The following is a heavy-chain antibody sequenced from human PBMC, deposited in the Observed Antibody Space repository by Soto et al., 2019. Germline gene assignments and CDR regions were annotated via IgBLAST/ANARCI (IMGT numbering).Heavy chain of an antibody. D-gene: IGHD6-13*01. CDR2: IIPIIGTA. CDR1: GGTFSSYA. Sequence: QVQLVQSGAEVKKPGSSVKVSCKASGGTFSSYAINWVRQAPGQGLEWMGGIIPIIGTANYAQKFQGRVTITADEFTSTAYRELSSLKSEDTAVYYCARGIGEQQPPGYGMDVWGQGTTVTVSS. CDR3: ARGIGEQQPPGYGMDV. V-gene: IGHV1-69*12. J-gene: IGHJ6*02.